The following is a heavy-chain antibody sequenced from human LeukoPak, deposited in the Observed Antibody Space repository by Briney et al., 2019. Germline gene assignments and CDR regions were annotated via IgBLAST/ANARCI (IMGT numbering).Heavy chain of an antibody. CDR2: ISGSGGST. CDR3: AKDRRTGGRYYDSSGYYTRGY. J-gene: IGHJ4*02. D-gene: IGHD3-22*01. CDR1: GFTFSSYA. V-gene: IGHV3-23*01. Sequence: GGSLRLSCAASGFTFSSYAMSWVRQAPGKGLEWVSAISGSGGSTYYADSVKGRFTISRDNSKNTLYLQTNSLRAEDTAVYYCAKDRRTGGRYYDSSGYYTRGYWGQGTLVTVSS.